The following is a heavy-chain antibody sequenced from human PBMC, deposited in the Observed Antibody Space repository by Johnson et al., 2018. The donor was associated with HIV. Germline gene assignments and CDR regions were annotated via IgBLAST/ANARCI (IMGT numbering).Heavy chain of an antibody. D-gene: IGHD6-6*01. Sequence: QMQLVESGGGVVQPGRSLRLSCAASGFTFSSYGMHWVRQAPGKGLEWVAVIWYDGSNKYYADSVKGRFTISRDNSKNTLYLQMNSLRAEDTAVYYCAFIEYSSLDAFDIWGQGTMVTVSS. V-gene: IGHV3-33*08. CDR1: GFTFSSYG. J-gene: IGHJ3*02. CDR2: IWYDGSNK. CDR3: AFIEYSSLDAFDI.